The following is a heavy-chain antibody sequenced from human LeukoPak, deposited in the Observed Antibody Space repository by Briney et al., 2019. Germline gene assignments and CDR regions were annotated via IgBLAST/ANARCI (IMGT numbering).Heavy chain of an antibody. V-gene: IGHV3-11*01. CDR2: ISSSGSTI. CDR1: GFTFSYYY. J-gene: IGHJ3*02. Sequence: PGGSLRLPCAASGFTFSYYYMSWVRHAPGKGLEWVSYISSSGSTIYYADSVKGRFTISRDNAKNSLYLQMNSLRAEDTAVYYCARDVPPDDTHYYDTSGTDDAFDIWGQGTMVTVSS. CDR3: ARDVPPDDTHYYDTSGTDDAFDI. D-gene: IGHD3-22*01.